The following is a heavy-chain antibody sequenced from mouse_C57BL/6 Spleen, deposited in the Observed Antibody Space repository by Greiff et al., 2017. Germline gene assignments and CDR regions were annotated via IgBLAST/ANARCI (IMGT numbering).Heavy chain of an antibody. CDR1: GYTFTSYW. CDR3: ARKFSSSPFYAMDY. D-gene: IGHD1-1*01. CDR2: IHPNSGST. J-gene: IGHJ4*01. Sequence: QVQLQQPGAEPVKPGASVKLSCKASGYTFTSYWMHWVKQRPGQGLEWIGMIHPNSGSTNYNEKFKSKATLTVDKSSSTAYMQLSSLTSEDSAVYYCARKFSSSPFYAMDYWGQGTSVTVSS. V-gene: IGHV1-64*01.